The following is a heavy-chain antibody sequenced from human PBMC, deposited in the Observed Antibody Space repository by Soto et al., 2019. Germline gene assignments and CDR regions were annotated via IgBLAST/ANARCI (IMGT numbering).Heavy chain of an antibody. V-gene: IGHV4-59*04. CDR2: IYYSGNT. CDR1: GGSISSYY. CDR3: ARVYGSGSYFFDS. J-gene: IGHJ4*02. Sequence: SETLSLTCTVSGGSISSYYWSWIRQPPGKGLEWIGYIYYSGNTYYSPSLKSRVTMSVDTSKNQFSLKLSSVSAADTSMYYCARVYGSGSYFFDSWGQGTLVTVSS. D-gene: IGHD3-10*01.